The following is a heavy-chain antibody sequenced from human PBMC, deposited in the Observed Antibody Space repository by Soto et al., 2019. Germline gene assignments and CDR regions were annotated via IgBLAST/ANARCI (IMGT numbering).Heavy chain of an antibody. CDR2: IYHSGST. CDR1: GYSISSGYY. CDR3: ARGAATVTPGWCEH. Sequence: SETLSLTCAVSGYSISSGYYWGWIRPTPGKGLEWIASIYHSGSTYCNPSLKSRVTISVDTSKNQFSLKLTSVTAADTAVYYCARGAATVTPGWCEHWGKGIMVIVSA. J-gene: IGHJ1*01. D-gene: IGHD4-17*01. V-gene: IGHV4-38-2*01.